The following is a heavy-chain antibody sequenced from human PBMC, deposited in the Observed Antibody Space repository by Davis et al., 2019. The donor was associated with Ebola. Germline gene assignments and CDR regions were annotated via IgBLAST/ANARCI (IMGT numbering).Heavy chain of an antibody. CDR2: INHSGST. V-gene: IGHV4-39*07. Sequence: SETLSLTCTVSGGSISSSSYYWSWIRQPPGKGLEWIGEINHSGSTNYNPSLKSRVTISVDTSKNQFSLKLSSVTAADTAVYYCARRRSYSSSPLGYWGQGTLVTVSS. CDR1: GGSISSSSYY. D-gene: IGHD6-13*01. J-gene: IGHJ4*02. CDR3: ARRRSYSSSPLGY.